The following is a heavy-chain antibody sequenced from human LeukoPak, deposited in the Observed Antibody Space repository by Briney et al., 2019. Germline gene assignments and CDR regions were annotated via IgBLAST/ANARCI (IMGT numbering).Heavy chain of an antibody. CDR2: IWSDGTNQ. D-gene: IGHD4-11*01. CDR3: ARDAQRGFDYSNSLEY. V-gene: IGHV3-33*01. Sequence: PGGSLRLSCAASKFTFSHYGVHWVRQAPGKGLRWVAVIWSDGTNQYYADSVKGRFTISRDNFNNMVYLQMNSLRVDDTGVYYCARDAQRGFDYSNSLEYWGQGALVTVSS. CDR1: KFTFSHYG. J-gene: IGHJ4*02.